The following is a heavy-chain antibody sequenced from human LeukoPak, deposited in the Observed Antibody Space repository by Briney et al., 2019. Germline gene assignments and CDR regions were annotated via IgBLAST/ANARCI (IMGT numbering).Heavy chain of an antibody. J-gene: IGHJ3*02. CDR3: ARCSRSSTDCYSAFDI. CDR2: ITNWNGGST. Sequence: GGSLRLSCEASGFSFDDYGMSWVRQSTGKGLEWVSAITNWNGGSTGYADSVRGRFTISRDNAKNSLYLQMNSLRAEDTTLYYCARCSRSSTDCYSAFDIWGQGTMVTVSS. CDR1: GFSFDDYG. D-gene: IGHD2-2*02. V-gene: IGHV3-20*04.